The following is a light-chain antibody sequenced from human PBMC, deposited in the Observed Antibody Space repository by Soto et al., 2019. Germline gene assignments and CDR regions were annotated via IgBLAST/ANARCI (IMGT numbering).Light chain of an antibody. CDR2: ATS. J-gene: IGKJ4*01. V-gene: IGKV1-39*01. CDR3: RQSLTTPLT. CDR1: QSITIY. Sequence: DIQMTQSPSSLSASVGDRVTITCRASQSITIYLNWYQQKPGKAPKLLIFATSSLQSGVPSRFSRSGSGTDFTLTISRLQPEDLATYYCRQSLTTPLTFGGGTKVEIK.